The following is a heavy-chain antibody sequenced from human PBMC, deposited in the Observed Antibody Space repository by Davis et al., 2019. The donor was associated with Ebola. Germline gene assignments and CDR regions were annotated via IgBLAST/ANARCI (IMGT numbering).Heavy chain of an antibody. CDR1: GGSMSSNY. CDR2: IHDSGRT. Sequence: MPSETLSLTCALCGGSMSSNYWSWIRQPPGKGLEWIAYIHDSGRTNYNPSLKSRVTISVDTSKSQFSLKLSSVTTADTAVYYCATLPEYSYDRDYWGQGTLVTVSS. D-gene: IGHD5-18*01. J-gene: IGHJ4*02. V-gene: IGHV4-59*01. CDR3: ATLPEYSYDRDY.